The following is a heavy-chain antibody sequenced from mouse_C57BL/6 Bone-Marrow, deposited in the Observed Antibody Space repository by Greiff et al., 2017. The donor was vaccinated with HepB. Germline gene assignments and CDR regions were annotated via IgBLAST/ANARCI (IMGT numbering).Heavy chain of an antibody. J-gene: IGHJ2*01. CDR1: GYTFTSYG. Sequence: VKLVESGAELARPGASVKLSCKASGYTFTSYGISWVKQRTGQGLEWIGEIYPRSGNTYYNEKFKGKATLTADKSSSTAYMELRSLTSEDSAVYFCASPLSYFDYWGQGTTLTVSS. D-gene: IGHD6-1*01. V-gene: IGHV1-81*01. CDR2: IYPRSGNT. CDR3: ASPLSYFDY.